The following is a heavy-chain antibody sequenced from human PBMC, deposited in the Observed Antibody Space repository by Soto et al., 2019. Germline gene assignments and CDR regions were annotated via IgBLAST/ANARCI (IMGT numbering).Heavy chain of an antibody. CDR2: ISAYNGNT. D-gene: IGHD2-8*01. V-gene: IGHV1-18*01. Sequence: QVQLVQSGAEVKKPGASVKVSCKASGYTFTSYGISWVRQAPGQGLEWMGWISAYNGNTNYAQKLQGRVTMTTDPSTSTAYMELRSLRSDDTAVYYCSREPECTNGVCYTRADVFDYWGQGTLVTVSS. J-gene: IGHJ4*02. CDR1: GYTFTSYG. CDR3: SREPECTNGVCYTRADVFDY.